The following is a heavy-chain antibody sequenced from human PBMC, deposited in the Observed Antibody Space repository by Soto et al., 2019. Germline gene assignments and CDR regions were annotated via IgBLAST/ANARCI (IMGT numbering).Heavy chain of an antibody. CDR2: IYSGGST. J-gene: IGHJ6*02. D-gene: IGHD2-2*01. Sequence: GGSLRLSCAASGFTVSNNYISWVRQAPGKGLEWVSVIYSGGSTYYADSVKGRFTISRDDSKNTLYLQMNSLKTEDTAVYYCTTSDCISTSCYPLNYYYYGMDVWGQGTTVTVSS. CDR3: TTSDCISTSCYPLNYYYYGMDV. V-gene: IGHV3-66*01. CDR1: GFTVSNNY.